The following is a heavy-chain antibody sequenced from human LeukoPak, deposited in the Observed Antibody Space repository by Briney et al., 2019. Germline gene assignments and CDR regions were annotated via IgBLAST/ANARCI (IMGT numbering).Heavy chain of an antibody. V-gene: IGHV3-23*01. J-gene: IGHJ4*02. Sequence: GGSLRLSCAASGFTFSSYAMSWVRQAPGKGLEWVSAISGSGDSTYYADSVKGRFTISRDNSKNTLYLQMNSLRAEDTAVYYCAKRRFGELFQDYWGQGTLVTVSS. CDR3: AKRRFGELFQDY. D-gene: IGHD3-10*01. CDR2: ISGSGDST. CDR1: GFTFSSYA.